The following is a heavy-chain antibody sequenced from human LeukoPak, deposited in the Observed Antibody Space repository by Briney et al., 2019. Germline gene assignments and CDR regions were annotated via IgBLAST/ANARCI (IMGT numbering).Heavy chain of an antibody. D-gene: IGHD3-10*01. V-gene: IGHV3-49*04. CDR1: GFTFGDYA. CDR2: IRSKAYGGTT. Sequence: GGSLRLSCTASGFTFGDYAMSWVRQAPGKGLEWVGFIRSKAYGGTTEYAASVKGRFTISRDDSKSIAYLQMNSLKTEDTAVYYCTRNYYGSGSYSSGWGQGTLVTVS. J-gene: IGHJ4*02. CDR3: TRNYYGSGSYSSG.